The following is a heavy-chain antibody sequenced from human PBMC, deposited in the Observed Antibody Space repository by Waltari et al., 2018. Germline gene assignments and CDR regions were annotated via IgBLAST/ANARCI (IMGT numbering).Heavy chain of an antibody. J-gene: IGHJ3*02. D-gene: IGHD6-19*01. CDR1: GYTFTGYY. CDR2: IKPNSGGT. Sequence: QVQLVQSGAEVKKPGASVTVSCKASGYTFTGYYMHWVRQAPGQGLEWMGRIKPNSGGTNYAQKFQGRVTMTRDTSISTAYMELSRLRSDDTAVYYCAVHYSSGWLDAFDIWGQGTMVTVSS. CDR3: AVHYSSGWLDAFDI. V-gene: IGHV1-2*06.